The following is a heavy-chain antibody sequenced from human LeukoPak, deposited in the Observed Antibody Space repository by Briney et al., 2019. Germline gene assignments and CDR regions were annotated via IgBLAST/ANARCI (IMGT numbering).Heavy chain of an antibody. CDR2: INHSGST. Sequence: PSETLSLTCAVYGGSFSGYYWSWIRQPPGKGLEWIGEINHSGSTNYNPSLKSRVTISVDTSKNQFSLKLSSVTAADTAVYYCARGPDAALSYYDSSGHQEYYFDYWGQGTLVTVSS. D-gene: IGHD3-22*01. CDR1: GGSFSGYY. V-gene: IGHV4-34*01. J-gene: IGHJ4*02. CDR3: ARGPDAALSYYDSSGHQEYYFDY.